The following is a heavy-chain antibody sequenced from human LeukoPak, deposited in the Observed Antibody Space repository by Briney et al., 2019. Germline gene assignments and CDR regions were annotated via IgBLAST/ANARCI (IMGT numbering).Heavy chain of an antibody. D-gene: IGHD4-17*01. CDR1: GGSFSGYY. CDR2: INHSGST. J-gene: IGHJ6*02. V-gene: IGHV4-34*01. CDR3: ARAYGYYYYYGMDV. Sequence: SETLSLTCAVYGGSFSGYYWSWIRHPPGKGLEWIGEINHSGSTNYNPSLKSRVTISVDTSKNQFSLKLSSVTAADTAVYYCARAYGYYYYYGMDVWGQGTTVTVSS.